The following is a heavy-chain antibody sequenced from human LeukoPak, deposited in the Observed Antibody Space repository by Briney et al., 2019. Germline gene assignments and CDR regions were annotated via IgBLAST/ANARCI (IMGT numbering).Heavy chain of an antibody. CDR2: INPNSGGT. J-gene: IGHJ5*02. D-gene: IGHD2-15*01. CDR3: AREELGYCSGGSCYWFDP. V-gene: IGHV1-2*02. Sequence: ASVKVSCKASGYTFTGYYMHWVRQAPGPGLEWMGWINPNSGGTNYAQKFQGRVTMTRDTSISTAYMELSRLRSDDTAVYYCAREELGYCSGGSCYWFDPWGQGTLVTVSS. CDR1: GYTFTGYY.